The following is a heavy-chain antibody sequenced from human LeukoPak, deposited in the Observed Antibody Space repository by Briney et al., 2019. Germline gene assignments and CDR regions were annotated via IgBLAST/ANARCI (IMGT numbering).Heavy chain of an antibody. Sequence: SETLSLTCAVYGGSFSGYYWSWIRQPPGKGLEWIGEINHSGSTNYNPSLESRVTISVDTSKNQFSLKLSSVTAADTAVYYCARGPIARLYGTLDYWGQGTLVTVSS. V-gene: IGHV4-34*01. CDR1: GGSFSGYY. CDR3: ARGPIARLYGTLDY. J-gene: IGHJ4*02. CDR2: INHSGST. D-gene: IGHD1-14*01.